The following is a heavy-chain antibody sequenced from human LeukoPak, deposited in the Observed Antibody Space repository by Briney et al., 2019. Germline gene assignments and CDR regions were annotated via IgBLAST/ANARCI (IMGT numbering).Heavy chain of an antibody. V-gene: IGHV4-30-2*01. J-gene: IGHJ5*02. CDR1: GGSISSGVYY. Sequence: PSETLSLTCAVSGGSISSGVYYWSWIRQPPGKGLEWIGYISHSGSTSYNPSLTGRVTISVDRSENQFSLKLSSVTAADTAMYYCARNWGYCSTATCRYFDPWGQGTLVTVSS. D-gene: IGHD2-2*01. CDR3: ARNWGYCSTATCRYFDP. CDR2: ISHSGST.